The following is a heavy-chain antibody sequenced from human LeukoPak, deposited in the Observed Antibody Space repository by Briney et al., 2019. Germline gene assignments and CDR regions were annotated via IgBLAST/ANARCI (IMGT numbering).Heavy chain of an antibody. V-gene: IGHV3-9*03. D-gene: IGHD5-18*01. CDR2: ISWNSGNV. CDR1: GFTFDDYA. J-gene: IGHJ4*02. CDR3: ARATGYSSGSVDY. Sequence: GRSLRLSCVASGFTFDDYAMHWVRQGPGKGLEWVSGISWNSGNVGYADVVEGRFTISRDNVKNSLYLQMNSLRAEDMAFYYCARATGYSSGSVDYWGQGTLVTVFS.